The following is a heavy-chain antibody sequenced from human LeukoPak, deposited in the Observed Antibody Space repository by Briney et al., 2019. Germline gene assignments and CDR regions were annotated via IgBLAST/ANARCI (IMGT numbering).Heavy chain of an antibody. CDR1: GFTFSNYW. D-gene: IGHD3-22*01. CDR3: ARDQGSMIVVRTTSWYFDL. J-gene: IGHJ2*01. CDR2: INQDGSEI. V-gene: IGHV3-7*01. Sequence: GGSLRLSCAASGFTFSNYWMSWVRQAPGKGLEWLANINQDGSEIYYVDSVKGRFTISRDNGRNSLYLQINSLRADDTAVYYCARDQGSMIVVRTTSWYFDLWGRGTLVTVSS.